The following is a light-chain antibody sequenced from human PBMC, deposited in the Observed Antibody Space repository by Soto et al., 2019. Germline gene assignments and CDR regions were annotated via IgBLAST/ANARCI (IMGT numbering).Light chain of an antibody. CDR1: SSDVGSYNR. CDR2: EVS. Sequence: QSVLTQPPSVSVPPGQAVTISCTGTSSDVGSYNRVSWYQQPPGTAPKLMIYEVSNRPSGVPDRFSGSKSGNTASLTISGLQAEDEADYYCSSYTSSSTYVFGTGTKVTVL. V-gene: IGLV2-18*02. J-gene: IGLJ1*01. CDR3: SSYTSSSTYV.